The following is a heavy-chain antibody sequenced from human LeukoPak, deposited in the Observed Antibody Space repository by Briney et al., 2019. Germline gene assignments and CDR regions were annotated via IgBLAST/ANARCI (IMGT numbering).Heavy chain of an antibody. J-gene: IGHJ4*02. CDR1: GGTFSSYA. CDR3: ARGVGDGYSLFDY. V-gene: IGHV1-69*05. CDR2: IIPIFGTA. D-gene: IGHD5-24*01. Sequence: ASVKVPCKASGGTFSSYAISWVRQAPGQGLEWMGGIIPIFGTANYAQKFQGRVTITTDESTSTAYMELSSLRSEDTAVYYCARGVGDGYSLFDYWGQGTLVTVSS.